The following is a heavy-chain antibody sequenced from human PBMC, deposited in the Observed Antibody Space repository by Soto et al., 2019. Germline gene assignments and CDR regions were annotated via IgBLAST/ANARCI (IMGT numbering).Heavy chain of an antibody. CDR1: GYTLTELS. CDR3: ARDPGDWNYNQAGYMDV. J-gene: IGHJ6*03. Sequence: ASVKVSCKVSGYTLTELSMHWVRQAPGKGLEGMGGFDAEDGETIYAQNFQGRVTMTEDTSTDTAYMELSSLRSEDTAVYYCARDPGDWNYNQAGYMDVWGKGTTVTVSS. V-gene: IGHV1-24*01. D-gene: IGHD1-7*01. CDR2: FDAEDGET.